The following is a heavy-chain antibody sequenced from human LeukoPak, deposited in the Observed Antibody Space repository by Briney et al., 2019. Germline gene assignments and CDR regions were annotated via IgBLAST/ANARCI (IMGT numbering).Heavy chain of an antibody. CDR1: GFTFSTCS. CDR3: ATDRGGYFDL. Sequence: GGSLRLSCAASGFTFSTCSMNWVRQAPGKGLEWVSDISSSSSTMYYADSVKGRFTISRDNAKNSLYLQMNSLRAEDTAVYYCATDRGGYFDLWGQGALVTVPS. D-gene: IGHD2-15*01. V-gene: IGHV3-48*01. CDR2: ISSSSSTM. J-gene: IGHJ4*02.